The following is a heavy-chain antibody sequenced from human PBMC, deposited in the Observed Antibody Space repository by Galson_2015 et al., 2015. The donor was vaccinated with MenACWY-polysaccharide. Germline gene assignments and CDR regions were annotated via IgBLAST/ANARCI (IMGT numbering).Heavy chain of an antibody. D-gene: IGHD6-13*01. CDR3: AKVGPRSSWTMGLDY. Sequence: SLGLSCAASGFSFSANGMSWVRQAPGRGLEWVSGSGSGGGLYYADSVKGRFTVSRDNSKNTLYLQMNNLRAEDTAVYYCAKVGPRSSWTMGLDYWGQGTLVTVSS. J-gene: IGHJ4*02. V-gene: IGHV3-23*01. CDR1: GFSFSANG. CDR2: SGSGGGL.